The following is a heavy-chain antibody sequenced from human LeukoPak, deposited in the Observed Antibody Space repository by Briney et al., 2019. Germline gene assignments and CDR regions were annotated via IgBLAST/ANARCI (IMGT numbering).Heavy chain of an antibody. D-gene: IGHD5-12*01. Sequence: SETLSLTCTVSGGSISSYYWSWIRQPPGKGLEWIGYIYYSGSTNCNPSLKSRVTISVDTSKNQFSLKLSSVTAADTAVYYCAREGGGSAAFDYWGQGTLVTVSS. CDR1: GGSISSYY. J-gene: IGHJ4*02. V-gene: IGHV4-59*01. CDR3: AREGGGSAAFDY. CDR2: IYYSGST.